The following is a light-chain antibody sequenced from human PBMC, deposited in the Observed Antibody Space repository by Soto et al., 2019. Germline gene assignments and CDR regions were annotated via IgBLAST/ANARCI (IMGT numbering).Light chain of an antibody. CDR3: QQYYSTPT. CDR1: QSVLYTSNNKNY. CDR2: WAS. J-gene: IGKJ1*01. Sequence: DIVMTQSPDSLAVSLGERATLNCKSSQSVLYTSNNKNYLSWYQQKPGQPPKLLIYWASTRESGVPDRFSGSGSGTDFTLTISSLQAEDVAVYYCQQYYSTPTFGQGTKVEIK. V-gene: IGKV4-1*01.